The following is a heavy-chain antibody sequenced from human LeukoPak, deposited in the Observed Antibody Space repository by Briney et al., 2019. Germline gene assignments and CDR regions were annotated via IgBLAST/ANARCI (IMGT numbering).Heavy chain of an antibody. CDR3: ARGIVVVTADTNNWFDP. Sequence: GGSLRLSCTVSGFTVSSNSMSWVRQAPGKGLELVANIKQDRSEKYYVDSVKGRFTISRDNAKNSLYLQMNSLRAEDTAVYYCARGIVVVTADTNNWFDPWGQGTLVSVSS. D-gene: IGHD2-21*02. J-gene: IGHJ5*02. V-gene: IGHV3-7*01. CDR1: GFTVSSNS. CDR2: IKQDRSEK.